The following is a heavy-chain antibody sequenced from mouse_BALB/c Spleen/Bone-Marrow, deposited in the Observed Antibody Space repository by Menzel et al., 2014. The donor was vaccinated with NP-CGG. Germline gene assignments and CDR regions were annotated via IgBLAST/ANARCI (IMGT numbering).Heavy chain of an antibody. D-gene: IGHD2-10*01. CDR2: INPNSGYT. Sequence: QVQLQQSAAELARPGASVKMSCKASGYTLTSYTMHWVKQRPGQGLEWIGYINPNSGYTEYSQNFKDKATLTTDTSSSTAYLQLSSLTSEDSAVYYCARRVPYHFDYWGQGTTLTVSS. CDR1: GYTLTSYT. V-gene: IGHV1-4*02. CDR3: ARRVPYHFDY. J-gene: IGHJ2*01.